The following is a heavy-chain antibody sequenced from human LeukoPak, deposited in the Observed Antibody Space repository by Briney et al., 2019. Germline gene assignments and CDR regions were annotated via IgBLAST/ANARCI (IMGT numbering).Heavy chain of an antibody. CDR1: GGSISSYY. Sequence: SETLSLTCTVSGGSISSYYWSWIRQPPGKGLEWIGYISYSGSTNYNPSLKSRVTISVDTSKNQFSLKVTSVTAADTATYYCARTGGYSSPLGFWGQGTLVTVSS. CDR2: ISYSGST. D-gene: IGHD4-11*01. V-gene: IGHV4-59*13. CDR3: ARTGGYSSPLGF. J-gene: IGHJ4*02.